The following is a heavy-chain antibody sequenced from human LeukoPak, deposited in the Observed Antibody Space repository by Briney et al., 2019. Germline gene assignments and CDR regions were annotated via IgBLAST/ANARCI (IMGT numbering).Heavy chain of an antibody. J-gene: IGHJ3*02. D-gene: IGHD2-2*02. V-gene: IGHV3-53*01. CDR2: IYSGGST. CDR1: GFTVSSNY. Sequence: GESLRLSCAASGFTVSSNYMSWVRQAPGKGLEWVSVIYSGGSTYYADSVKGRFTISRDNSKNTLYLQMNSLRTEDTAVYYCARDRDIVVVPAAIRDDAFDIWGQGTMVTVSS. CDR3: ARDRDIVVVPAAIRDDAFDI.